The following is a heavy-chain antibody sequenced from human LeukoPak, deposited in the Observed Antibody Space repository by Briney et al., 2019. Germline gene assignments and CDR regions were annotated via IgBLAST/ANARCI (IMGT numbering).Heavy chain of an antibody. V-gene: IGHV3-11*06. J-gene: IGHJ4*02. CDR1: GFTFSDYY. D-gene: IGHD3-10*01. CDR3: AKPFGVYRTGGIDY. CDR2: ISSSSSYT. Sequence: GGSLRLSCAASGFTFSDYYMSWIREGPGKGLEWVSYISSSSSYTNSADSVTGRFTVSRDNSKNTLYLQMTSLRSEDTGVYVCAKPFGVYRTGGIDYWGQGTLVTVSS.